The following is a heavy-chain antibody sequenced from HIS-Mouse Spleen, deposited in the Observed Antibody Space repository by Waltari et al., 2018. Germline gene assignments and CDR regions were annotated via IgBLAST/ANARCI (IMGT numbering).Heavy chain of an antibody. V-gene: IGHV4-39*07. CDR1: GGSISSSSYY. J-gene: IGHJ2*01. Sequence: QLQLQESGPGLVKPSETLSLTCTVSGGSISSSSYYWGWIRQPPGKGLEWIGSIYYSRSTYYNPALKGRVTRSVDTSKNQFSLKLSSVTAADTAVYYCAREIPYSSSWYDWYFDLWGRGTLVTVSS. CDR2: IYYSRST. D-gene: IGHD6-13*01. CDR3: AREIPYSSSWYDWYFDL.